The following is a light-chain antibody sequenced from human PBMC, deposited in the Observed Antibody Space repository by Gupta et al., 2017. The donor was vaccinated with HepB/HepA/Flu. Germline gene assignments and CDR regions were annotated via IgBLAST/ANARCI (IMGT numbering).Light chain of an antibody. CDR1: SGHSSYV. V-gene: IGLV4-69*01. CDR2: LNSDGSH. J-gene: IGLJ3*02. CDR3: QTWDTGIRV. Sequence: QLVLTQSPSASASLGASVKLTCPLSSGHSSYVIAWHQQQPEKGPRYLMKLNSDGSHNKGDGIPDRFSGSSSGAERYLTISSLQSEDEADYYCQTWDTGIRVFGGGTKLTVL.